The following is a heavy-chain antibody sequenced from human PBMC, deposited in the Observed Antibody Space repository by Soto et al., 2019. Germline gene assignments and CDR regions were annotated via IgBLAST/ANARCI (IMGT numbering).Heavy chain of an antibody. Sequence: EVQLVESGGGLVHPGGSLRLSCAASGFTFSTYWMHWVRQAPGKGLVWVSRIKSDGSTTNYADSVKGRFTISRDNAKNTLYLQMNSLRAEDTAVYYCKTGKTHGFDIWGQGTMVTVSS. CDR3: KTGKTHGFDI. V-gene: IGHV3-74*01. J-gene: IGHJ3*02. CDR1: GFTFSTYW. CDR2: IKSDGSTT. D-gene: IGHD1-1*01.